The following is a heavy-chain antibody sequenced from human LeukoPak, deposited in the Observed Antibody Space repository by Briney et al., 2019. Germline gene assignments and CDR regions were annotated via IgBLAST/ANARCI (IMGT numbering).Heavy chain of an antibody. CDR1: GITFSNYN. J-gene: IGHJ2*01. V-gene: IGHV3-21*01. CDR3: ARGRFWYFDL. Sequence: GGSLRLSCAAPGITFSNYNMNWVRQAPGKGLEWISSITSSSSYTFYADSVKGRFTISRDNAKNSLYLQMNSLRAEDAAVYYCARGRFWYFDLWGRGTLVTVSS. CDR2: ITSSSSYT.